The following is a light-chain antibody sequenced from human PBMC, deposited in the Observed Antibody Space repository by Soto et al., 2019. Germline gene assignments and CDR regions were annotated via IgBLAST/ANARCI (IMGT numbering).Light chain of an antibody. J-gene: IGKJ5*01. CDR3: QQYGRAPIT. V-gene: IGKV3-20*01. Sequence: EIVLTQSPGTLSLSPGERATLSCRAGQTISNSLLAWYQQKLGQSPRLLIYGASSRATGIPDRFIGSGSGTDFTLTISRLEPEDFAVYACQQYGRAPITFGQGTRLEIK. CDR2: GAS. CDR1: QTISNSL.